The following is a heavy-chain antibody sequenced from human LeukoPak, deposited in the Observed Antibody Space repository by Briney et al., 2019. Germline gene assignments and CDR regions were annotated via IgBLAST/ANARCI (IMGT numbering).Heavy chain of an antibody. CDR1: GDSVSSNSAT. CDR3: ARGTQRLFVY. D-gene: IGHD2-2*01. V-gene: IGHV6-1*01. Sequence: EALSLTCSISGDSVSSNSATLNWIRQSPSRGLEWLGRTYHRSTWFNDYAVSVKSRITIKPDTSKNPVSLQLNSVTPEDTAVYECARGTQRLFVYWGLGALVTVSS. J-gene: IGHJ4*02. CDR2: TYHRSTWFN.